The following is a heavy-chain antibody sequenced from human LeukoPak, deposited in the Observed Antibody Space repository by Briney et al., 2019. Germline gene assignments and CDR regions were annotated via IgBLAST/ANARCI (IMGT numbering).Heavy chain of an antibody. Sequence: ETLSLTCAVYGVSFSGYYWSWVRQAPGKGLEWVSAISGSGGGTYYADSVKGRFTISRDNSKNTLYLQMNSLRAEDTAVYYCAKMYYFDYWGQGTLVTVSS. J-gene: IGHJ4*02. CDR2: ISGSGGGT. CDR3: AKMYYFDY. CDR1: GVSFSGYY. V-gene: IGHV3-23*01.